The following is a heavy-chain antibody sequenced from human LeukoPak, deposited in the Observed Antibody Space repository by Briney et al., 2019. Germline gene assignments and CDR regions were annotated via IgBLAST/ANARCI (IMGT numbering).Heavy chain of an antibody. CDR3: ASFPPYMVRTDAFDI. CDR1: GFPLSSHA. V-gene: IGHV3-21*01. CDR2: ISRSSAYI. D-gene: IGHD3-10*01. J-gene: IGHJ3*02. Sequence: GGSLRLSCAASGFPLSSHAMSWVRQAPGKGLEWVSSISRSSAYIYYADSVKGRFTISRDNAKNSLYLQMNSLRAEDTAVYYCASFPPYMVRTDAFDIWGQGTMVTVSS.